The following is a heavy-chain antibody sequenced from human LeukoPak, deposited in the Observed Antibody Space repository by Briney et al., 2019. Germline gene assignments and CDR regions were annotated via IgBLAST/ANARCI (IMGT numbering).Heavy chain of an antibody. V-gene: IGHV3-21*01. J-gene: IGHJ4*02. CDR1: GFTLNSYS. Sequence: PGGSLRLSCAASGFTLNSYSMTWVRQAPGKGLEWVSTISSSGGYIYYADSVKGRFTISRDTAKNSLYLQMNSLRVEDTAVYSCARLRDTVTSASDYWGQGTLVTVPS. CDR2: ISSSGGYI. D-gene: IGHD4-17*01. CDR3: ARLRDTVTSASDY.